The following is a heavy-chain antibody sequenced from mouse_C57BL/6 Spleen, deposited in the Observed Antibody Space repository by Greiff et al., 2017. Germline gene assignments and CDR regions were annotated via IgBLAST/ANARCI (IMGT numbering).Heavy chain of an antibody. Sequence: EVQLQQSGAELVKPGASVKLSCTASGFNIKDYYMHWVKQRNEQGLEWIGRFDPEDGETKYAPKFQGKATITADTSSNTAYLQLSRLTSEDTAVYYCARYGNYWYFDVWGTGTTVTVSS. D-gene: IGHD2-1*01. CDR3: ARYGNYWYFDV. CDR2: FDPEDGET. CDR1: GFNIKDYY. V-gene: IGHV14-2*01. J-gene: IGHJ1*03.